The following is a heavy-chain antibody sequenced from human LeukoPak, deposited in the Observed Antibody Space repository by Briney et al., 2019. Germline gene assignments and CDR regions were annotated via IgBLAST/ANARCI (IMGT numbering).Heavy chain of an antibody. Sequence: GGSLRLSCADSGFTFGSNWMSWVRQAPGKGLEWVAHIKQDGSEKYYVDSVKDRFTISRDNARNSLHLQMNSLRVEDTAVYYCARLILVGTANAFDIWGQGTMVTVSS. CDR3: ARLILVGTANAFDI. D-gene: IGHD2-21*02. CDR1: GFTFGSNW. J-gene: IGHJ3*02. CDR2: IKQDGSEK. V-gene: IGHV3-7*05.